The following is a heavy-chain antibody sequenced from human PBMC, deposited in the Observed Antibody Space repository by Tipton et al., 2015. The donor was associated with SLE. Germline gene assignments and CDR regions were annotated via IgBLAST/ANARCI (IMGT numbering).Heavy chain of an antibody. CDR2: IYYSGST. V-gene: IGHV4-59*12. Sequence: TLSLTCTVSGGSINNYYWSWIRQPPGKGLEWIGYIYYSGSTNYNPSLKSRVTISVDTSKNQFSLKLSSVTAADTAVYYCARTQYTFGGVIAPFDYWGQGTLVTVSS. CDR3: ARTQYTFGGVIAPFDY. J-gene: IGHJ4*02. D-gene: IGHD3-16*02. CDR1: GGSINNYY.